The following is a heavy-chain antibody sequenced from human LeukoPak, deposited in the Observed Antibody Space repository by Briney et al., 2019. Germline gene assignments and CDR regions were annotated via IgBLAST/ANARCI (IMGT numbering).Heavy chain of an antibody. CDR3: TTDILGYCSSTSCYFIY. CDR2: IKSTTDGGTT. V-gene: IGHV3-15*01. D-gene: IGHD2-2*01. Sequence: GGSLRLSCAASGSTFSNAWMSWVRQAPGKGLEWVGRIKSTTDGGTTDYAAPVKGRFTISRDDSKNTLYLQMNSLKTEDTAVYYCTTDILGYCSSTSCYFIYWGQGTLVTVSS. CDR1: GSTFSNAW. J-gene: IGHJ4*02.